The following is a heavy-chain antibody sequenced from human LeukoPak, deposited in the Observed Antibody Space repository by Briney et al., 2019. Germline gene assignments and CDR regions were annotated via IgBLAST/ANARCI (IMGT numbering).Heavy chain of an antibody. CDR2: IYQSGST. Sequence: SETLSLTCAVSGGSISSGGYSWSWLRQPPGKGLEWIGYIYQSGSTYYNPSLKSRVTISVDRSKNQFSLKLSSVTAADTAVYYCARDYYGSGSFFDYWGQGTLVTVSS. V-gene: IGHV4-30-2*01. J-gene: IGHJ4*02. CDR1: GGSISSGGYS. CDR3: ARDYYGSGSFFDY. D-gene: IGHD3-10*01.